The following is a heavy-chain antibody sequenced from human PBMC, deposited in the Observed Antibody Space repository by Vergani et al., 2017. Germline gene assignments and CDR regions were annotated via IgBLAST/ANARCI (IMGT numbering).Heavy chain of an antibody. CDR1: GYAFTGYY. J-gene: IGHJ3*02. CDR3: ARGYSLAVVDI. D-gene: IGHD5-18*01. V-gene: IGHV1-2*06. Sequence: QVQLVQSGAEVKKPGASVKVSCKASGYAFTGYYIHWVRQAPGQGLEWMGRINPNSGGTNFAQNFQGRVSMTRDTSISTADMELSRLRSDDTAVYYCARGYSLAVVDIWGQGTMVTVSS. CDR2: INPNSGGT.